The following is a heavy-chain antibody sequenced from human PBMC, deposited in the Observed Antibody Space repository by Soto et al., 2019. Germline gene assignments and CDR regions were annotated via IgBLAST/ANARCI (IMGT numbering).Heavy chain of an antibody. CDR3: ARYSGTYYVY. CDR2: ISYSGST. J-gene: IGHJ4*02. Sequence: QVQLQESGPGLVKPSETLSLTCTVSSGSISSYYWSWIRQPPGKGLEWIGFISYSGSTSYNPSLKXXVXIXXDTSKNQFYLKLSSVIAADTAVYYCARYSGTYYVYWGQGTLVTVSS. V-gene: IGHV4-59*01. CDR1: SGSISSYY. D-gene: IGHD1-26*01.